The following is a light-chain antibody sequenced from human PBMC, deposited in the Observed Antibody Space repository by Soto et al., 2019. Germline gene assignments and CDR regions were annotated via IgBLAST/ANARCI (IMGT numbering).Light chain of an antibody. CDR3: LQRTQSPYT. Sequence: DLVMTQTPLFLPVTPGEPASISCRSTQSLLDTNDGNTYLDWYLQKPGQSPQLLIYTVSYRASGVPDRFSGSGSGTDFTLKISRVEAEDVGVYYCLQRTQSPYTFGQGTKLDFK. J-gene: IGKJ2*01. V-gene: IGKV2-40*01. CDR2: TVS. CDR1: QSLLDTNDGNTY.